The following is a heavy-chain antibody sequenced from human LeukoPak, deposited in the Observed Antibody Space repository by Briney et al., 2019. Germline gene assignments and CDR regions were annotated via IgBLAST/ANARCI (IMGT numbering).Heavy chain of an antibody. V-gene: IGHV5-51*01. CDR1: GYSFTSYW. Sequence: GESLKISCKGSGYSFTSYWSAWARQMPGQGLEWMGIIYPGDSDTRSSPSFQGQVSISADKSISTAYLQWSSLKASDTAMYYCARVKSITIFGVGNFDYWGQGTLVTVSS. CDR2: IYPGDSDT. D-gene: IGHD3-3*01. J-gene: IGHJ4*02. CDR3: ARVKSITIFGVGNFDY.